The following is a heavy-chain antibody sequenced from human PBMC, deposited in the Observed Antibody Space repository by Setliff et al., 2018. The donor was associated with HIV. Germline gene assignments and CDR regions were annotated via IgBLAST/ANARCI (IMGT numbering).Heavy chain of an antibody. Sequence: SETLSLTCTVSGPPIDVGSFFWTWIRQSAGRGLEWIGHMSASGSAKYDPTLQSRVTLSVDPSNNQFSLNLTSVTAADTAVYYCARRRSGSSYRFFNYWGLGSLVTVSS. CDR3: ARRRSGSSYRFFNY. CDR2: MSASGSA. J-gene: IGHJ4*02. CDR1: GPPIDVGSFF. D-gene: IGHD3-16*02. V-gene: IGHV4-61*09.